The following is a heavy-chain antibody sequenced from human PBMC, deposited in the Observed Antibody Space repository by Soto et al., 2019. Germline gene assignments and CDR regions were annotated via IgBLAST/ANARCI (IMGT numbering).Heavy chain of an antibody. CDR2: ISTDASST. V-gene: IGHV3-74*01. Sequence: EVQLVESGGGLVQPGGSLRLSCAASGFTFSSYWMHWVRQAPGKGLVWVSSISTDASSTSYADPVKGRFTISRANAKTTLYLQMTRGRAEDTAVYYCASLPNKGRQIWGQGTLVIVSP. J-gene: IGHJ1*01. CDR1: GFTFSSYW. CDR3: ASLPNKGRQI.